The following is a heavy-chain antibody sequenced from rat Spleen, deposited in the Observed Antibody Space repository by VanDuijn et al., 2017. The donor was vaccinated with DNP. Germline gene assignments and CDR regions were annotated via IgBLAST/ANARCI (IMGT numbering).Heavy chain of an antibody. J-gene: IGHJ4*01. V-gene: IGHV5-22*01. D-gene: IGHD1-11*01. CDR2: ISYEGSST. CDR1: GFTFNNYW. Sequence: EVQLVESGGGLVQPGRSMKLSCAASGFTFNNYWMTWIRQAPKKGLEWVASISYEGSSTYYGDSVKGRFTISRDNAKSTLYLQMNSLQTEDTATYYCARDLNYGGYAMDAWGQGTSVTVSS. CDR3: ARDLNYGGYAMDA.